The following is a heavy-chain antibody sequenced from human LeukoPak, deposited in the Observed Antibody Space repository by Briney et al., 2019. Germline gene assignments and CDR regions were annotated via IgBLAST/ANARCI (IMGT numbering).Heavy chain of an antibody. CDR2: ISYDGSNK. CDR1: GFTFSSYG. V-gene: IGHV3-30*18. J-gene: IGHJ6*02. CDR3: AKKALDYDFWSGPDV. Sequence: GGSLRLPCAASGFTFSSYGMHWVRQAPGKGLEWVAVISYDGSNKYYADSVKGRFTISRDNSKNTLYLQMNSLRAEDTAVYYCAKKALDYDFWSGPDVWGQGTTVTVSS. D-gene: IGHD3-3*01.